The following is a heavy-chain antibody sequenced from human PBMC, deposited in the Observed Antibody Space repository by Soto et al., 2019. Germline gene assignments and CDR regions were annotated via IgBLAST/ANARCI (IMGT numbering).Heavy chain of an antibody. CDR1: GGSFSGYY. CDR3: ARFRTAAAGTYRSWFDP. V-gene: IGHV4-34*01. Sequence: SETLSLTCAVYGGSFSGYYWSWIRQPPGKGLEWIGEINHSGSTNYNPSPKSRVTISVDTSKNQFSLKLSSVTAADTAVYYCARFRTAAAGTYRSWFDPWGQGTLVTVSS. D-gene: IGHD6-13*01. J-gene: IGHJ5*02. CDR2: INHSGST.